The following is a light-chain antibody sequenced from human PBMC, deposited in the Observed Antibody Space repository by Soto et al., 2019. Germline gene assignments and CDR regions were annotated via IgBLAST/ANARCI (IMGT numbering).Light chain of an antibody. Sequence: EIVLTQSPGTLSLSPGERATLSCRASQSVSSSNLPWYQQKPGQAPRLLIYGRSSRATGIPDRFSGSGSGTDFPLTISRLEPEDFAVYYCQQYGSSPRTFGQGTKVEI. CDR2: GRS. V-gene: IGKV3-20*01. CDR1: QSVSSSN. J-gene: IGKJ1*01. CDR3: QQYGSSPRT.